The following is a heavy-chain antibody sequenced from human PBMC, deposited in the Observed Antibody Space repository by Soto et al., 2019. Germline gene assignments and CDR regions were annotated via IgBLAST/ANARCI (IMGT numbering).Heavy chain of an antibody. V-gene: IGHV3-9*01. CDR1: GFTFDDYA. J-gene: IGHJ3*02. D-gene: IGHD3-9*01. CDR3: ANVFPTLSYYDILTGYPGAFDI. CDR2: ISWNSGSI. Sequence: GGSLRLSCAASGFTFDDYAMHWVRQAPGKGLEWVSGISWNSGSIGYADSVKGLFTISRDNAKNSLYLQMNSLRAEDTALYYCANVFPTLSYYDILTGYPGAFDIWGQGTMVTVSS.